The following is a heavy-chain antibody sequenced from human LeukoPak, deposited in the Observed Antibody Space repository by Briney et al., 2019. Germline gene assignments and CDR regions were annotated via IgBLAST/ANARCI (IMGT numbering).Heavy chain of an antibody. CDR2: ISSSGSTI. V-gene: IGHV3-11*04. J-gene: IGHJ4*02. D-gene: IGHD6-19*01. CDR1: GFTFSDYY. Sequence: GGSLRLSCAASGFTFSDYYMSWIRQAPGKGLEWVSSISSSGSTIYYANPVTGRFTISRDNPKNSLYLQMNSLRAEDTAVYYCASGSSGWPDFDNWGQGTLVTVSS. CDR3: ASGSSGWPDFDN.